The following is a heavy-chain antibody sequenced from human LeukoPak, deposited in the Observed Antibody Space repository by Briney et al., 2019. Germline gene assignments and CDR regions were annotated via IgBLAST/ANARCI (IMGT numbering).Heavy chain of an antibody. CDR2: ISYDGSNK. CDR3: ARGAYSSRRQNWYFDL. Sequence: GRSLRLSCAASGFTFSSYAMHWVRQAPGKGLEWVAVISYDGSNKYYADSVKGRFTISRDNSKNTLYLQMNSLRAEDTAVYYCARGAYSSRRQNWYFDLWGRGTLVTVSS. CDR1: GFTFSSYA. D-gene: IGHD6-13*01. J-gene: IGHJ2*01. V-gene: IGHV3-30*04.